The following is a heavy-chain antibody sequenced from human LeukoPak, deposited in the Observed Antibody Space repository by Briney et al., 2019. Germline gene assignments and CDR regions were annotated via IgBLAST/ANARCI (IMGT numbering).Heavy chain of an antibody. CDR3: ARDTVSGSYLGNWFDP. J-gene: IGHJ5*02. V-gene: IGHV4-39*07. Sequence: SETLSLTCTVSGGSISSSSYYWGWIRQPPGKGLEWIGSIYYSGSTYYNPSLKSRVTISVDRSKNQFSLKLSSVTAADTAVYYCARDTVSGSYLGNWFDPWGQGTLVTVSS. CDR2: IYYSGST. D-gene: IGHD1-26*01. CDR1: GGSISSSSYY.